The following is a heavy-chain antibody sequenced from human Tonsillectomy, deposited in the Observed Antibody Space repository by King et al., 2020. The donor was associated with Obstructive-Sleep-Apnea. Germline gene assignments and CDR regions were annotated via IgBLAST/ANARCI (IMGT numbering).Heavy chain of an antibody. D-gene: IGHD5-12*01. CDR2: MYYSGNT. J-gene: IGHJ4*02. Sequence: QLQESGPGLVKPSETLSLTCTVSGDSISNYYWSWIRQPPGKGLEWIGYMYYSGNTNYNPSLKSRVTISADTSKIQFSLRLNSVSAADTAVCYCARHRGVEDYGGYGDYFDYWGQGTLVTVSS. V-gene: IGHV4-59*08. CDR1: GDSISNYY. CDR3: ARHRGVEDYGGYGDYFDY.